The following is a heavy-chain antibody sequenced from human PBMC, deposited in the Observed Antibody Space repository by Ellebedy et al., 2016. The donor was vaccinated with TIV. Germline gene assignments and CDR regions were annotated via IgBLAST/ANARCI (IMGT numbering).Heavy chain of an antibody. D-gene: IGHD5-18*01. CDR3: ASYRGYIDATDY. J-gene: IGHJ4*02. V-gene: IGHV3-74*01. CDR1: GITFSSDW. CDR2: INPDGRST. Sequence: HTGGSLRLSCAASGITFSSDWMHWVRQAPGKGLVWVSRINPDGRSTNYADSVKGRFTISRDTSKNTLYLQMISLRAEDTAVYYCASYRGYIDATDYWGQGTLVTVSS.